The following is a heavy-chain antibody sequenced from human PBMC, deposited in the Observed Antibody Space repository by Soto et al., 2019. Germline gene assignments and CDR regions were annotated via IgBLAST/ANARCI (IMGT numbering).Heavy chain of an antibody. CDR1: GFTFSSYA. CDR3: AKSPGSYGSLYYFDY. J-gene: IGHJ4*02. V-gene: IGHV3-30-3*02. CDR2: ISYDGSNK. D-gene: IGHD5-18*01. Sequence: QVQLVESGGGVVQPGRSLRLSCAASGFTFSSYAMHWVRQAPGKGLEWVAVISYDGSNKYYADSVKGRFTISRDNSKNTLYLQMNSLRAEDTAVYYCAKSPGSYGSLYYFDYWGQGTLVTVSS.